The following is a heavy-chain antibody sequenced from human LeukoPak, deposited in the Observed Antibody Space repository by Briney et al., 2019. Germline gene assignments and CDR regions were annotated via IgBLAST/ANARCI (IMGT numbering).Heavy chain of an antibody. D-gene: IGHD3-22*01. CDR1: GGSISSYY. Sequence: SETLSLTCTVSGGSISSYYWSWIRQPAGKGLEWIGRIYTSGSTNYNPSLKSRVTISVDKSKNQLSLKLSSVTAADTAVYYCARETSSGYPYYFDYWGQGTLVTVSS. J-gene: IGHJ4*02. V-gene: IGHV4-4*07. CDR3: ARETSSGYPYYFDY. CDR2: IYTSGST.